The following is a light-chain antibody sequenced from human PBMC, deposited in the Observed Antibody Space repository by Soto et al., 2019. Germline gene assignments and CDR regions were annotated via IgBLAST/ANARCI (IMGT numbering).Light chain of an antibody. J-gene: IGLJ2*01. CDR3: SSFTSTSTVI. Sequence: QSALTQPASVSGSPGQSITISCTGTSSDVGGYNYVSWYQQRPGKAPKLMIYDVSNRPSGVSDRFSGSKSGNTASLTISGLKAEDEADYYCSSFTSTSTVIFGGGTKLTVL. CDR1: SSDVGGYNY. V-gene: IGLV2-14*01. CDR2: DVS.